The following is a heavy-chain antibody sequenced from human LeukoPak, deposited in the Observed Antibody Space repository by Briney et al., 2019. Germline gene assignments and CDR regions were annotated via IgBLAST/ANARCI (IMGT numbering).Heavy chain of an antibody. D-gene: IGHD6-13*01. CDR3: ARKYSSSWYRYYYYYYMDV. CDR1: GGSISNYY. J-gene: IGHJ6*03. V-gene: IGHV4-39*07. Sequence: PSETLSLTCTVSGGSISNYYWGWIRQPPGMGLGWIGSIYYSGNTYYNPSLKSRVTISVDTSKNQFSLKLSSVTAADTAVYYCARKYSSSWYRYYYYYYMDVWGKGTTVTISS. CDR2: IYYSGNT.